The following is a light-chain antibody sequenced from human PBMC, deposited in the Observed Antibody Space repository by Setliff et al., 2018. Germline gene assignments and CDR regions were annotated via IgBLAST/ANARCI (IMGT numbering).Light chain of an antibody. J-gene: IGLJ1*01. CDR2: NDH. V-gene: IGLV1-44*01. CDR1: TSNIGSNV. CDR3: AAWDASLNGYV. Sequence: QSVLTQPPSASETPGQRVTISCSGSTSNIGSNVVTWYQQLPGTAPKLLICNDHQRPSGVPDRFSGSRSGTSASLDISGLQSEDEADYYCAAWDASLNGYVFGTGTKVTVL.